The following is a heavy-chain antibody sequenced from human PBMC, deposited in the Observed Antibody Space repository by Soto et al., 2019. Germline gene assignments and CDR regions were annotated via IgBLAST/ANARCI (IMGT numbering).Heavy chain of an antibody. D-gene: IGHD6-13*01. V-gene: IGHV2-26*01. CDR1: GFSLSNARMG. CDR2: IFSIDEK. Sequence: QVTLKESGPVLVKPTETLTLTCTVSGFSLSNARMGVSWIRQPPGKALEWLANIFSIDEKSYSTSLKSRLTISKDTSKSQVVLTMTNMDPVDTATYYCARTIYSSSWYEDWFDPWGQGTLVTVSS. CDR3: ARTIYSSSWYEDWFDP. J-gene: IGHJ5*02.